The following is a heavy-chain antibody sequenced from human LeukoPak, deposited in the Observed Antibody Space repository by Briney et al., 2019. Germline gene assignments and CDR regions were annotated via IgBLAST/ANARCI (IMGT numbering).Heavy chain of an antibody. Sequence: PSETLSLTCTVSGGSISSYYWSWIRQPAGKGLEWIGRIYTSGSTNYNPSLKSRVTMSVDTSKNQFSLKLSSVTAADTAVYYCARESNYDILTGYWVQGWGQGTLVTVSS. CDR1: GGSISSYY. V-gene: IGHV4-4*07. D-gene: IGHD3-9*01. CDR2: IYTSGST. J-gene: IGHJ4*02. CDR3: ARESNYDILTGYWVQG.